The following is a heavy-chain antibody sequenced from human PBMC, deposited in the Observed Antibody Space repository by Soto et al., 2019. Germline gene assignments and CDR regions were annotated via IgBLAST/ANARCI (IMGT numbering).Heavy chain of an antibody. J-gene: IGHJ2*01. CDR3: AQTLGLAVAGPGRFDL. D-gene: IGHD6-19*01. CDR1: GGTFTNYA. CDR2: ITPFFGTA. V-gene: IGHV1-69*12. Sequence: QVQLVQSGAEVKKPGSSVKVSCKASGGTFTNYAISWVRQAPGQGLEWMGGITPFFGTANYAQKFKGRVTITADESMTTAYVELSRLRSEDTAVYYCAQTLGLAVAGPGRFDLWGRGTLVTVSS.